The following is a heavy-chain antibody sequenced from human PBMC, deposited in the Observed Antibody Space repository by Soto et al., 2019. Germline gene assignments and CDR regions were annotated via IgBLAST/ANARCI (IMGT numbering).Heavy chain of an antibody. Sequence: GGPLRLSCAASVFTFSSNAMSWVRQAPGKGLEWVSAISGSGGSTYYADSVKGRFTISRDNSKNTLYLQMNSLRAEDTAVYYCAKGRVGATFVFDYWGQGTLVTVSS. CDR3: AKGRVGATFVFDY. CDR2: ISGSGGST. CDR1: VFTFSSNA. V-gene: IGHV3-23*01. J-gene: IGHJ4*02. D-gene: IGHD1-26*01.